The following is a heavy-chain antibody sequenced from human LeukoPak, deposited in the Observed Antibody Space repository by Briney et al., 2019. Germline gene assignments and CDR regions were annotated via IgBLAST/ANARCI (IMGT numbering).Heavy chain of an antibody. CDR1: GYSFINYW. Sequence: GESLKISCTVSGYSFINYWIGWVRQMPGRGLEWMGIIYPGDSDTRYSPSFQGQVTISADKSISTAYLQWSSLKASDTAMYYCARRMYSGSYDAFNIWGQGTMVTVSS. CDR3: ARRMYSGSYDAFNI. V-gene: IGHV5-51*01. D-gene: IGHD1-26*01. J-gene: IGHJ3*02. CDR2: IYPGDSDT.